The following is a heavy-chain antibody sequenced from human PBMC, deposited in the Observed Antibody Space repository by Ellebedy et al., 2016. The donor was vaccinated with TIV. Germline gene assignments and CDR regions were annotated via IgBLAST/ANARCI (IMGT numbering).Heavy chain of an antibody. CDR3: VGLITSGGDIK. CDR1: GFTFSSYG. Sequence: GGSLRLXXVASGFTFSSYGMHWVRQAPGKGLEWVAVIWFDGSNKYYADSVKGRFTISRDNSKYTLYLQMNSLRAEDTAVYYCVGLITSGGDIKWGQGTLVTVSS. V-gene: IGHV3-33*01. J-gene: IGHJ4*02. CDR2: IWFDGSNK. D-gene: IGHD3-16*01.